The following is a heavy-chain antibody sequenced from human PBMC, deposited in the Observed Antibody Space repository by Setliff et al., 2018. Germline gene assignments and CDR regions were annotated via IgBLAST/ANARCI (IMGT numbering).Heavy chain of an antibody. CDR3: ARRHYYYYMDV. CDR1: GFTFSGYY. V-gene: IGHV4-39*01. J-gene: IGHJ6*03. CDR2: IYYSGST. Sequence: SETLSLSCAASGFTFSGYYMQWVRQPPGKGLEWIGSIYYSGSTYYNPSLKSRVTISVDTSKNQFSLKLSSVTAADTAVYYCARRHYYYYMDVWGKGTTVTVSS.